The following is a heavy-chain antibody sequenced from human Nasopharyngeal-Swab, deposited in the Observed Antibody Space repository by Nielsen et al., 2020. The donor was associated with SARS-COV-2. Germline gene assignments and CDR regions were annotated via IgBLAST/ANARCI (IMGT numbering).Heavy chain of an antibody. CDR3: ARGHYGLDV. J-gene: IGHJ6*02. CDR2: IHTSGTYT. CDR1: GFSLSDFY. V-gene: IGHV3-11*06. Sequence: GESLKISCAASGFSLSDFYMSWIRQAPGKGLEWVSYIHTSGTYTDYADSVKGRFTISRDNAKNSLYLQMNTLRTEDTAVYYCARGHYGLDVWGQGTTVTVSS.